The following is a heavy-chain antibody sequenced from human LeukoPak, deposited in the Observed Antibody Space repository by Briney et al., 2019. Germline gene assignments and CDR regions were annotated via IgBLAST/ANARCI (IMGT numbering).Heavy chain of an antibody. D-gene: IGHD7-27*01. CDR1: GFTFSSYT. Sequence: GGSLRLSCTASGFTFSSYTMSWVRQAPGKGLKWVSTITTGGPNTYYADSVKGRFTVSRDDSKNTLYLQMSSLRAEDTAVYYCAKDGGLWVSAHWGDSWGRGTLVTVSS. CDR2: ITTGGPNT. CDR3: AKDGGLWVSAHWGDS. V-gene: IGHV3-23*01. J-gene: IGHJ4*02.